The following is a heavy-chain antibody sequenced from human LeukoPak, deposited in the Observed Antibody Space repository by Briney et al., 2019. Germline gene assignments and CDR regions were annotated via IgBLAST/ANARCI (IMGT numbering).Heavy chain of an antibody. CDR3: ARGDGDYAFDY. Sequence: GGSLRLSCAASGFTFSSNEMNWVRQAPGKGLEWVSYISSSGSTIYYADSVKGRFTISRDNAKNSLNLQMNILRADDTAVYFCARGDGDYAFDYWGQGTLVTVSS. CDR1: GFTFSSNE. J-gene: IGHJ4*02. CDR2: ISSSGSTI. D-gene: IGHD4-17*01. V-gene: IGHV3-48*03.